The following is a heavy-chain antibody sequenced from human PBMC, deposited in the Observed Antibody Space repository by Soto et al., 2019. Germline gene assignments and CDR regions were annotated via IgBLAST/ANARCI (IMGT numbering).Heavy chain of an antibody. D-gene: IGHD2-8*01. V-gene: IGHV3-48*01. CDR1: GFTFSSHN. J-gene: IGHJ4*02. CDR2: IGTSSSNI. CDR3: AREMGSPPARGLDY. Sequence: GGSLRLSCAASGFTFSSHNMNWVRQAPGKGLEWVSYIGTSSSNIYYADSVRGRFTISRDNAQNSLYLQMNSLRAEDTAVYYCAREMGSPPARGLDYWGQGT.